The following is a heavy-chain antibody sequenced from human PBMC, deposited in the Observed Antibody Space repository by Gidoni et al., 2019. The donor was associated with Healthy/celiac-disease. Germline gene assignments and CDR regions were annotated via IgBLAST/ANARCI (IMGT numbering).Heavy chain of an antibody. Sequence: SYGMHWVRQAPGKGLEWVAVIWYDGSNKYYADSVKGRFTISRDNSKNTLYLQMNSLRAEDTAVYYCARDGAHGWSSGWYYNGREMVWGQGTLVTVSS. V-gene: IGHV3-33*01. CDR1: SYG. CDR2: IWYDGSNK. D-gene: IGHD6-19*01. J-gene: IGHJ4*02. CDR3: ARDGAHGWSSGWYYNGREMV.